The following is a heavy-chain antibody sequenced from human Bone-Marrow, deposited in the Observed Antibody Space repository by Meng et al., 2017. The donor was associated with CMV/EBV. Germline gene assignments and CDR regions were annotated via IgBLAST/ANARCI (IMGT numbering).Heavy chain of an antibody. CDR2: IYPNSGAT. D-gene: IGHD6-19*01. J-gene: IGHJ4*01. V-gene: IGHV1-46*01. CDR3: VREGGVVADTGFEY. Sequence: ASVKVSCKTSGYTFTTSYIHWVRQAPGQGLEWMGLIYPNSGATTYAPRFQGRVNMTRDTSTSTVYMELTSLTSEDTAMYYCVREGGVVADTGFEYWGHGTVVTVSS. CDR1: GYTFTTSY.